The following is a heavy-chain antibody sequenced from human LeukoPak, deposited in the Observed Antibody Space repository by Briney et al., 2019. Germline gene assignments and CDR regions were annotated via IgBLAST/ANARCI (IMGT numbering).Heavy chain of an antibody. J-gene: IGHJ4*02. CDR3: AKQWELLHSYYFDY. CDR2: IRYDGSNK. V-gene: IGHV3-30*02. Sequence: GGSLRLSCAASGFTFSSYGMHWVRQAPGKGLEWVAFIRYDGSNKYYADSVKGRFTISRDNSKNTLYLQMNSLRAGDTAVYYCAKQWELLHSYYFDYWGQGTPVTVSS. CDR1: GFTFSSYG. D-gene: IGHD1-26*01.